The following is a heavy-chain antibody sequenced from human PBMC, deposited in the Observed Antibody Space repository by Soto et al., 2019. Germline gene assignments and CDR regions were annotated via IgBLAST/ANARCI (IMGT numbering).Heavy chain of an antibody. D-gene: IGHD2-15*01. Sequence: GGSLRLSCAASGFTFSSYWMSWVRQAPGKGLEWVANIKQDGSEKYYVDSVKGRFTISRDNAKNTLYLQMNSLRAEDTAVYYCARDASSQGHYYGMDVWGQGTTVTVSS. CDR2: IKQDGSEK. CDR3: ARDASSQGHYYGMDV. CDR1: GFTFSSYW. J-gene: IGHJ6*02. V-gene: IGHV3-7*01.